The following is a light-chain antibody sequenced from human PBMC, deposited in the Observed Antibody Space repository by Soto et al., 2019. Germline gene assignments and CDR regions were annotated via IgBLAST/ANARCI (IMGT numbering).Light chain of an antibody. J-gene: IGKJ4*01. CDR1: QSVSSTY. CDR2: DVS. CDR3: QQYFTSPPRLT. V-gene: IGKV3-20*01. Sequence: EIVLTQSPGTLSLSPGERATLSCRASQSVSSTYLAWYQQKPGQAPRLLVYDVSTRATGIPDRFSGSGSGTDFTLTISRLEPEDFAVYCCQQYFTSPPRLTFGGGTKVEIK.